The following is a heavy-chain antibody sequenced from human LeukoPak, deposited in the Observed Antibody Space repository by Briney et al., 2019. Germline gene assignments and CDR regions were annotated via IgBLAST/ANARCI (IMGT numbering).Heavy chain of an antibody. CDR1: GYTSSSYS. CDR2: INPSGGST. V-gene: IGHV1-46*01. CDR3: SRGVVVTAIDAFDI. D-gene: IGHD2-21*02. J-gene: IGHJ3*02. Sequence: GASVTVSCKASGYTSSSYSMHWVRQAPGQGLEWMGIINPSGGSTRYAQKFQGRVTMTRDTSTSTVYMELSSLRSEDTAVYYCSRGVVVTAIDAFDIWGQGTMVTVSS.